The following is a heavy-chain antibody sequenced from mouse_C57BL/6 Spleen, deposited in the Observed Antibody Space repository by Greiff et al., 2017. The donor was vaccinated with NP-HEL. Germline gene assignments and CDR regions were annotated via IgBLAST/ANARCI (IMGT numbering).Heavy chain of an antibody. D-gene: IGHD4-1*01. V-gene: IGHV1-69*01. J-gene: IGHJ4*01. Sequence: VQLQQPGAELVMPGASVKLSCKASGYTFTSYWMHWVKQRPGQGLEWIGEIDPSDSYTNYNQKFKGKSTLTVDKSSSTAYMQLSRLTSEDSAVDYCARGGLGQDAMDYWGQGTSVTVSS. CDR2: IDPSDSYT. CDR3: ARGGLGQDAMDY. CDR1: GYTFTSYW.